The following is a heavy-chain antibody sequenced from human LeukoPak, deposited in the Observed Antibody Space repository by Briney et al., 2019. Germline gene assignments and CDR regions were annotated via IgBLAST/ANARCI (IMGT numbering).Heavy chain of an antibody. CDR2: IYYSGST. Sequence: SETLSLTCTVSGGSISSTSYYWGWLRQPPGKGLEWIGSIYYSGSTYYNPSLKSRVAMSVDTSNNQFSLRLISVTAADTAVYYCAGQEISGSVINNWFDPWGQGTLVTVSS. J-gene: IGHJ5*02. D-gene: IGHD3-22*01. CDR3: AGQEISGSVINNWFDP. CDR1: GGSISSTSYY. V-gene: IGHV4-39*01.